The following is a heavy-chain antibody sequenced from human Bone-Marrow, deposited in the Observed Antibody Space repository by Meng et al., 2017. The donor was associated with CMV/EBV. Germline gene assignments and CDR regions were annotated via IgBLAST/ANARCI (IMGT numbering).Heavy chain of an antibody. V-gene: IGHV1-69*02. D-gene: IGHD1-14*01. CDR1: GGTFSSYT. Sequence: SVKVSCKASGGTFSSYTISWVRQAPGQGLGWMGRIIPILGIANYAKNFQGRVTITAEKYTSTAYMELSSVRTEDPAVYFCAAKIDITYFDFWGQGTLVTVSS. J-gene: IGHJ4*02. CDR2: IIPILGIA. CDR3: AAKIDITYFDF.